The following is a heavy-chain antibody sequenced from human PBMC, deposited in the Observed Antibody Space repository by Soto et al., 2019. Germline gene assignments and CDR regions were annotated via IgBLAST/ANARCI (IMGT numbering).Heavy chain of an antibody. CDR2: IYYSGST. CDR1: GGSVISGSYY. Sequence: SETLSHTCTVSGGSVISGSYYWSWIRQPPGKGLEWIGYIYYSGSTNYNPSLKSRVTISVDTSKNQFSLKLSSVTAADTAVYYCARDSPPGYYYDSSGYQTQSNWFDPWGQGTLVTVSS. CDR3: ARDSPPGYYYDSSGYQTQSNWFDP. D-gene: IGHD3-22*01. V-gene: IGHV4-61*01. J-gene: IGHJ5*02.